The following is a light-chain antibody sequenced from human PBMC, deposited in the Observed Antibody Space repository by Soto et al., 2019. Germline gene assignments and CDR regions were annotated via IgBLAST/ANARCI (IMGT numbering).Light chain of an antibody. CDR3: QQYNSYTLT. CDR2: DAS. Sequence: DIQMTQSPSTLSASVGDRVTITCRASQSVSDWLAWYQQKPGKAPKLLIYDASSLESAVPSRFSGSGSGTEFTLTSSSLQPDDFATYYCQQYNSYTLTFGQGTKVEIK. V-gene: IGKV1-5*01. CDR1: QSVSDW. J-gene: IGKJ1*01.